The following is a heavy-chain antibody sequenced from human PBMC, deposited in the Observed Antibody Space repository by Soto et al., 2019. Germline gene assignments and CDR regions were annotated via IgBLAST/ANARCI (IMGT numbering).Heavy chain of an antibody. J-gene: IGHJ6*02. CDR1: GYTFTSYY. CDR3: ARAFVAAPPYYYYYGMDV. Sequence: ASVKVSCKASGYTFTSYYIHWVRRAPGQGLEWMGIINPSGGSTSYAQKFQGRVTMTRDTSTSTVYMELSSLRSEDTAVYYCARAFVAAPPYYYYYGMDVWGQGTTVTVSS. V-gene: IGHV1-46*01. CDR2: INPSGGST. D-gene: IGHD6-6*01.